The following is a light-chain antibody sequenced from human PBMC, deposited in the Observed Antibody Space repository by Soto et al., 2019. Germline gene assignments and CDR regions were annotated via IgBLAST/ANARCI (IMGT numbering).Light chain of an antibody. J-gene: IGKJ4*01. CDR3: VESLQNPLT. CDR1: QSLLHSNGYIY. Sequence: DTVMTQSPLSLPVTPGEPASISCRSSQSLLHSNGYIYVDCYLQKRGQSPQLLLYLGSNRASGVPDRCSGGGSGAYFSLEISRVETGDVGAYYYVESLQNPLTFGVGTKVEIK. CDR2: LGS. V-gene: IGKV2-28*01.